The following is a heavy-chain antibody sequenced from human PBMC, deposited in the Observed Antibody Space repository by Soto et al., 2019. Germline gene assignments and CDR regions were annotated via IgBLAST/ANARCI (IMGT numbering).Heavy chain of an antibody. CDR2: IKQDGSEK. CDR3: ARGVLLGYDFWSGYPDV. D-gene: IGHD3-3*01. V-gene: IGHV3-7*05. J-gene: IGHJ6*02. Sequence: GGSLRLSCAASGFTFSSYWMSWVRQAPGKGLEWVANIKQDGSEKYYVDSVKGRFTISRDNAKNSLYLQMNSLRAEETAVYYCARGVLLGYDFWSGYPDVWGQGTTVTVSS. CDR1: GFTFSSYW.